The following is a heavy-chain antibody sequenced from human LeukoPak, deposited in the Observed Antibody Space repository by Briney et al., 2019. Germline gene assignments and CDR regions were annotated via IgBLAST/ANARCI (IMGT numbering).Heavy chain of an antibody. Sequence: GGSLRLSCAASGFTFGNYAMSWVRQAPGKGLEWVAVISYDGSNKYYADSVKGRFTISRDNSKNTLYLQMNSLRAEDTAVYYCAREAAAAPRGFDYWGQGTLVTVSS. V-gene: IGHV3-30*04. CDR1: GFTFGNYA. CDR3: AREAAAAPRGFDY. CDR2: ISYDGSNK. J-gene: IGHJ4*02. D-gene: IGHD6-13*01.